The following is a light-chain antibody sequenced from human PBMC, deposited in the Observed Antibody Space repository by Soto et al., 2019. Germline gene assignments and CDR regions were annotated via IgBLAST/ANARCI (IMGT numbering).Light chain of an antibody. J-gene: IGLJ3*02. Sequence: QSALTQPPSASGSPGQSVAISCTGTSSDVGGYNYVSWYQQHPGKAPKLMIYEVSKRPSGVPDRFSGSKSGNTASLTVSRLQAEDEADYYCGLFTSSATWVFGGGTKLTVL. CDR3: GLFTSSATWV. V-gene: IGLV2-8*01. CDR2: EVS. CDR1: SSDVGGYNY.